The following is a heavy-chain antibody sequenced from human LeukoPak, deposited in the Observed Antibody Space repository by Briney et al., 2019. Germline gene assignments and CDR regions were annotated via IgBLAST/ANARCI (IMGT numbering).Heavy chain of an antibody. J-gene: IGHJ6*03. Sequence: ASVKVSCKASGYTFTSYGISWVRQATGQGLEWMGWMSPKSGNTDYAQKFQGRVTMTRDTSTNTAYMELSSLTSDDTAVYYCARGVGGLGNMDVWGKGTTVIISS. CDR2: MSPKSGNT. D-gene: IGHD1-26*01. V-gene: IGHV1-8*02. CDR1: GYTFTSYG. CDR3: ARGVGGLGNMDV.